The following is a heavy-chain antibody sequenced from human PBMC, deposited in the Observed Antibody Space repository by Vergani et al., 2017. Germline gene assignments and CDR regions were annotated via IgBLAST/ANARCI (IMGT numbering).Heavy chain of an antibody. J-gene: IGHJ5*02. CDR1: GGSISSSSYY. Sequence: QLQLQESGPGLVKPSETLSLTCTVSGGSISSSSYYWGWIRQPPGKGLEWIGSIYYSGSTYYNPSLKSRVTISVDTSKNQFSLKLSSVTAADTAVYYCAILFGEFFGAGFDPGGQGSLVTVSS. CDR3: AILFGEFFGAGFDP. V-gene: IGHV4-39*07. D-gene: IGHD3-10*02. CDR2: IYYSGST.